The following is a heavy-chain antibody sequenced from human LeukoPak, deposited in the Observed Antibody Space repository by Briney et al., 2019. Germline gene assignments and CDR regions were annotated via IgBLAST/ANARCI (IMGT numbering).Heavy chain of an antibody. CDR1: GFTFSSYG. D-gene: IGHD3-22*01. Sequence: GGSLRLSCAASGFTFSSYGLHWVRQAPGKGLEWVAVISYDGSSKYCGDSVKGRFTLARDNSKNTLYLQMNSLRAEDTAFCFCAETGSRYYDSSGYSDWGQGTLVTVSS. CDR2: ISYDGSSK. J-gene: IGHJ4*02. CDR3: AETGSRYYDSSGYSD. V-gene: IGHV3-30*03.